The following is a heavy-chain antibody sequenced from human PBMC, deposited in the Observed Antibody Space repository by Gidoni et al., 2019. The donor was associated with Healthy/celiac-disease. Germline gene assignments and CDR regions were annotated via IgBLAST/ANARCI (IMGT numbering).Heavy chain of an antibody. CDR1: GGTFSSYA. CDR3: ARDGYVVTVVPYYYYYGMDV. D-gene: IGHD1-1*01. CDR2: IIPIFGTA. J-gene: IGHJ6*02. V-gene: IGHV1-69*06. Sequence: QVQLVQSGAEVKKPGSSVKVSCKASGGTFSSYALSWVRQAPGQGLEWMGGIIPIFGTANYAQKFQGRVTITADKSTSTAYMELSSLRSEDTAVYYCARDGYVVTVVPYYYYYGMDVWGQGTTVTVSS.